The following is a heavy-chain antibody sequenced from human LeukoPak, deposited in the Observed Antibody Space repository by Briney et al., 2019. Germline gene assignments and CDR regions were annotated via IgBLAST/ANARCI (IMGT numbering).Heavy chain of an antibody. J-gene: IGHJ4*02. Sequence: SETLYLTCTVSGGSISSYYWRWIRQPPGKGLEWIGYIYYSGSTNYNPSLKSRVTISVDTSKNQFSLKLSSVTAADTAVYYCARLVRGGYVDWGQGTLVTVSS. CDR2: IYYSGST. CDR3: ARLVRGGYVD. CDR1: GGSISSYY. D-gene: IGHD3-10*01. V-gene: IGHV4-59*08.